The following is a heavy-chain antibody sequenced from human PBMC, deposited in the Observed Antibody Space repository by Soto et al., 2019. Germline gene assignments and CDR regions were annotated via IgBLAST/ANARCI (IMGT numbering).Heavy chain of an antibody. CDR1: GSSLETTGVA. CDR3: AHLDQYTTGMFDF. V-gene: IGHV2-5*02. D-gene: IGHD1-1*01. CDR2: IYWDDDK. Sequence: SGPTLVNPTQPLTLTCTFAGSSLETTGVAVGWIRQPPGKTLEWLAVIYWDDDKRYNTSLSSRLTITKDTSKNQVALTMTRMDPVDTATYYCAHLDQYTTGMFDFWGQGALVTVSS. J-gene: IGHJ4*02.